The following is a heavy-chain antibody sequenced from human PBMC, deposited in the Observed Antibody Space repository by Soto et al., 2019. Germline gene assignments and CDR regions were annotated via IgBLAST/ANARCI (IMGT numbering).Heavy chain of an antibody. J-gene: IGHJ3*02. CDR2: IYYSGST. D-gene: IGHD3-22*01. CDR3: ARFLDYYDSSGDRTLGAFDI. V-gene: IGHV4-39*01. Sequence: SETLSLTCTVSGGSISSSSYYWGCIRQPPGKGLEWIGSIYYSGSTYYNPSLKSRVTISVDTSKNQFSLKLSSVTAADTAVYYCARFLDYYDSSGDRTLGAFDIWGQGTMVT. CDR1: GGSISSSSYY.